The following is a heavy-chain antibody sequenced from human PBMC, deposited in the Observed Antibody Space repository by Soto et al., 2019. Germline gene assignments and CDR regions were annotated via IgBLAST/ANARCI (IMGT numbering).Heavy chain of an antibody. D-gene: IGHD2-2*01. V-gene: IGHV3-23*01. Sequence: EVQLLESGGGLVQPGGSLRLSCAASGFTFSSYAMSWVRQAPGKGLEWVSAISGSGDSTYYADSVKGRFTISRDNSKNTLYLQMSSLRDEDTAVYYCAKGVLGYCTSTSCHAYWFDPWGQGTLVTVSS. CDR3: AKGVLGYCTSTSCHAYWFDP. CDR1: GFTFSSYA. CDR2: ISGSGDST. J-gene: IGHJ5*02.